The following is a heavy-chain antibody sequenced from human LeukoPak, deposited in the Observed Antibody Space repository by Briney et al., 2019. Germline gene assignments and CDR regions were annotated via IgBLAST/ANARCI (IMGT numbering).Heavy chain of an antibody. Sequence: APVKVSCKASGYTFTGYYMHWVRQAPGQGLEWMGWINPNSGGTNYAQKFQGRVTMTRDTSISTAYMELSRLRSDDTAVYYCAREGDILTGYWSPYFDYWGQGTLVTVSS. V-gene: IGHV1-2*02. CDR2: INPNSGGT. CDR3: AREGDILTGYWSPYFDY. J-gene: IGHJ4*02. D-gene: IGHD3-9*01. CDR1: GYTFTGYY.